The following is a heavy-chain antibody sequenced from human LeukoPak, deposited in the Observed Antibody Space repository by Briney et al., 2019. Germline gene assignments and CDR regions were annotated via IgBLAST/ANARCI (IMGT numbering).Heavy chain of an antibody. CDR3: ARHVARYYDKAEYFQH. J-gene: IGHJ1*01. D-gene: IGHD3-22*01. Sequence: SGALSLTSTVSRGSISSSSYYWGWIRQPPGKGLEWIGSIYYSGSTYYNPSLKSRVTISVDTSKNQFSLKLSSVTAADTAVYYCARHVARYYDKAEYFQHWGQGTLVTVSS. CDR1: RGSISSSSYY. CDR2: IYYSGST. V-gene: IGHV4-39*01.